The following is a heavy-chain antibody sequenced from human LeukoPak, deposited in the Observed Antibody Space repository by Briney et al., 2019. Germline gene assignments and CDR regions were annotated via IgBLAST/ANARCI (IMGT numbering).Heavy chain of an antibody. CDR2: IIPIFGTA. V-gene: IGHV1-69*06. J-gene: IGHJ5*02. D-gene: IGHD1-26*01. Sequence: SVKVSCKASGGTFSSYAISWVRQAPGQGLEWMGGIIPIFGTANYAQKFQGRDTITADKSTSTAYMELSSLRSEDTAVYYCARKGSYYDNWFDPWGQGTLVTVSS. CDR3: ARKGSYYDNWFDP. CDR1: GGTFSSYA.